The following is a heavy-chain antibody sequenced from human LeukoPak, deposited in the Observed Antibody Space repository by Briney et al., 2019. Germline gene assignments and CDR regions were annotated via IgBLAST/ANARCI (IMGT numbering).Heavy chain of an antibody. V-gene: IGHV3-23*01. J-gene: IGHJ4*02. CDR3: AKAPRPTAFGVVAVDQ. Sequence: GGSLRLSCAASGFTFNTYAMNWVRQAPGKGLEWVSVISGSGDSTHYADSVKGRFTISRDNSKHMVSLQMNSLRADDTAVYYCAKAPRPTAFGVVAVDQWGQGTPVTVPS. CDR1: GFTFNTYA. CDR2: ISGSGDST. D-gene: IGHD3-3*01.